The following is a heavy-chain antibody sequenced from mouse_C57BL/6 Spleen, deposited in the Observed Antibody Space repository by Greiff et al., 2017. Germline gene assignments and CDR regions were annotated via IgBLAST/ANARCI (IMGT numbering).Heavy chain of an antibody. Sequence: EVQLMESGGGLVKPGGSLKFSCAASGFTFSDYGMHWVRQAPEQGLEWVAYISSGSSTIYYADTVQGRFTISRDTAKNTLFLQMTSLRSEDTAMYYCAMDGNKVYFDDWGQGTTLTVAS. J-gene: IGHJ2*01. CDR2: ISSGSSTI. CDR3: AMDGNKVYFDD. D-gene: IGHD2-1*01. CDR1: GFTFSDYG. V-gene: IGHV5-17*01.